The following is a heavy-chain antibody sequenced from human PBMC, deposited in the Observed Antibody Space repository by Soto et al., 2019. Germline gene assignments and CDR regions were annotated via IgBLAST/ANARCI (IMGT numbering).Heavy chain of an antibody. CDR3: TRDGANGWDYYFDY. Sequence: GGSLRLSCTASGFTFGDHTINWVRQAPGKGLEWVGFIKSKAYGGTAEYAASVKGTFTISRDDSNAVAYLQMNSLKTEDTAVYYCTRDGANGWDYYFDYWGQGTLVTVSS. CDR2: IKSKAYGGTA. J-gene: IGHJ4*02. CDR1: GFTFGDHT. V-gene: IGHV3-49*04. D-gene: IGHD6-19*01.